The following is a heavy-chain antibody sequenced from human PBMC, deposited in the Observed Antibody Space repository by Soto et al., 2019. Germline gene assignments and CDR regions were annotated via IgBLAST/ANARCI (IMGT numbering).Heavy chain of an antibody. J-gene: IGHJ6*02. V-gene: IGHV3-30*18. CDR1: GLSFSNYS. CDR2: ISYDGSNT. D-gene: IGHD2-15*01. Sequence: XGSLIRSCEASGLSFSNYSMHWVRQAPGKGLEWVAVISYDGSNTYYADSVKGRFTISRDNSKNTLYLQMNSLRPEDTAIFYCAKERWHNDYYYYGMNVWGQGTTVTVSS. CDR3: AKERWHNDYYYYGMNV.